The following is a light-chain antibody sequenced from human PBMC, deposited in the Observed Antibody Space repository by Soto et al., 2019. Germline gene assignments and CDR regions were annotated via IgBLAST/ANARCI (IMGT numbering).Light chain of an antibody. CDR1: QSISTY. Sequence: DIPMTQSPSSLSASVGDRVTITCRPSQSISTYLNWYQQRPGKAPKLLIYAASSLQSGVPSRFSGSGSGTDFTLTISSLQPEDFATYYCQQSYSIPRTFGPGTKVDIK. CDR3: QQSYSIPRT. V-gene: IGKV1-39*01. CDR2: AAS. J-gene: IGKJ3*01.